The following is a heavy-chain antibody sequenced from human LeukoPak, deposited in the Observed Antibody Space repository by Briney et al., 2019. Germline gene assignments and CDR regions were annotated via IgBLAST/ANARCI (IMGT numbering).Heavy chain of an antibody. CDR3: ARQTARGRSGDY. V-gene: IGHV5-51*01. CDR1: GYSFTSYW. D-gene: IGHD7-27*01. Sequence: GESLKISCKASGYSFTSYWIGWVRQMPGKGLEWMGIIDPSDAETRYTPSFQGHVTISVDKSLTTAYLQWNSLKASDTAMYYCARQTARGRSGDYWGQGTLVTVSS. CDR2: IDPSDAET. J-gene: IGHJ4*02.